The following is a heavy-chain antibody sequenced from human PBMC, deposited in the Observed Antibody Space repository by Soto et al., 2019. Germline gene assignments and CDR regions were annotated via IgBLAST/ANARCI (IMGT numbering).Heavy chain of an antibody. Sequence: TGGSLRLSCAASGFTFSSYAMHWVRQAPGKGLEWVAVISYDGSNKYYGDSVKGRSTISRDNSKNTLYLQMNSLRAEDTAVYYCARAPRHCTNGVCYYLDYWGQGTLVTVSS. CDR1: GFTFSSYA. V-gene: IGHV3-30-3*01. CDR3: ARAPRHCTNGVCYYLDY. CDR2: ISYDGSNK. D-gene: IGHD2-8*01. J-gene: IGHJ4*02.